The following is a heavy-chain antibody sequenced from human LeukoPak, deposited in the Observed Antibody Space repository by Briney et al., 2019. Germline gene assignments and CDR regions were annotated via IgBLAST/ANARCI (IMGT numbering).Heavy chain of an antibody. V-gene: IGHV1-46*01. CDR2: INPSGGST. CDR3: ARDSAAVTARGRYFDY. Sequence: ASVKVSCKASGYTFTSYYMHWVRQAPGQGLEWMGIINPSGGSTSYAQKFQGRVTMTRDTSTSTVYMELSSLRSEDTAVYYCARDSAAVTARGRYFDYRGQGTLVTVSS. J-gene: IGHJ4*02. CDR1: GYTFTSYY. D-gene: IGHD2-21*02.